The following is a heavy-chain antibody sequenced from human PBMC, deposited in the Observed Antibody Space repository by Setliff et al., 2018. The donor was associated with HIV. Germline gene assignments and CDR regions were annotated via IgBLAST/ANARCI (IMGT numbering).Heavy chain of an antibody. CDR2: ISTTGST. CDR3: ARNHYYGSGKNRWFDP. J-gene: IGHJ5*02. Sequence: SETLSLTCTVSGDSISSGSYFWIWIRQPAGKGLEWIGHISTTGSTNYSPSLKSRVIMSVDTSRNQFSLKLSSVTAADTAVYYCARNHYYGSGKNRWFDPWGQGMLVTVSS. D-gene: IGHD3-10*01. CDR1: GDSISSGSYF. V-gene: IGHV4-61*09.